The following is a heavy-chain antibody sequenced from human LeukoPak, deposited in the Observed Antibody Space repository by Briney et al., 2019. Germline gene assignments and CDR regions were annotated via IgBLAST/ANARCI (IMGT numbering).Heavy chain of an antibody. CDR1: GYIFKDYG. D-gene: IGHD4-17*01. J-gene: IGHJ4*02. Sequence: ASVKVSCEASGYIFKDYGLHWVRQAPGQRPKWMGWIDTGNGNTKYSQEFQDRITISRDTPANIAYMELTSLTSEDTAVYFCARGSWVTTNYFDFWGQGTPVTVSS. V-gene: IGHV1-3*04. CDR2: IDTGNGNT. CDR3: ARGSWVTTNYFDF.